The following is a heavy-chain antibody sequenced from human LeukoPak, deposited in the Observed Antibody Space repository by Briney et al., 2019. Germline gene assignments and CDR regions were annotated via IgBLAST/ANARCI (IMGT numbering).Heavy chain of an antibody. Sequence: GGSLRLSCAASGFTFSSYAMSWVRQAPGKGLEGVSAISGSGGSTYYADSVKGRFTISRDNSKNTLYLQMNSLRAEDTAVYYCAKAGALAYCGGDCYPHAYFDYWGQGTLVTVSS. D-gene: IGHD2-21*02. CDR1: GFTFSSYA. CDR3: AKAGALAYCGGDCYPHAYFDY. V-gene: IGHV3-23*01. CDR2: ISGSGGST. J-gene: IGHJ4*02.